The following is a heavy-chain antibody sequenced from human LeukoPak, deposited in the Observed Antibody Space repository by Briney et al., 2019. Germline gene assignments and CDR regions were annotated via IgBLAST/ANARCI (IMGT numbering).Heavy chain of an antibody. D-gene: IGHD2-2*01. Sequence: GGSLRLSCAASGFTFSSYSMNWVRQAPGKGLEWVSSISSSSSYTYYADSVKGRFTISRDNAKNSLYLQMNSLRAEDTAVYYCARDAGGIVVVPAAAPNWFDPWGQGTLVTVSS. V-gene: IGHV3-21*01. CDR3: ARDAGGIVVVPAAAPNWFDP. J-gene: IGHJ5*02. CDR1: GFTFSSYS. CDR2: ISSSSSYT.